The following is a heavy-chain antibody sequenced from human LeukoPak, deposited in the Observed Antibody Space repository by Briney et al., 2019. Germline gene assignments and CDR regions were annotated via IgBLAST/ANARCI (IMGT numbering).Heavy chain of an antibody. Sequence: GGSLRLSCAASGFTFNCYALSWVRQAPGKGLEWVSAISISGSSTYYAASVKGRFMISRDNSKNTLYLQMHSLRAEDTAVYSCAKGKKWELPLESWGLGTLVTVSS. CDR1: GFTFNCYA. D-gene: IGHD1-26*01. CDR3: AKGKKWELPLES. V-gene: IGHV3-23*01. J-gene: IGHJ4*02. CDR2: ISISGSST.